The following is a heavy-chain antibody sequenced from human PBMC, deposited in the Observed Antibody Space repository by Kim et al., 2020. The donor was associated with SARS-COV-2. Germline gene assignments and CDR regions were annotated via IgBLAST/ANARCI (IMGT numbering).Heavy chain of an antibody. CDR1: GGSFSGYY. CDR2: INHSGST. CDR3: AREGWLRGQGGVYGMDV. Sequence: SETLSLTCAVYGGSFSGYYWSWIRQPPGKGLEWIGEINHSGSTNYNPSLKSRVTISVDTSKNQFSLKLSSVTAADTAVYYCAREGWLRGQGGVYGMDVWGQGTTVTVSS. J-gene: IGHJ6*02. V-gene: IGHV4-34*01. D-gene: IGHD5-12*01.